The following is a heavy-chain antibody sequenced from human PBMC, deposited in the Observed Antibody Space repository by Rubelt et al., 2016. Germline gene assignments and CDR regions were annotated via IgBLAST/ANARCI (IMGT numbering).Heavy chain of an antibody. V-gene: IGHV4-34*01. CDR1: GGSFSGYY. CDR3: ARGLARAAAAPRRLWFDP. CDR2: INHSGRT. J-gene: IGHJ5*02. D-gene: IGHD6-13*01. Sequence: QVQLQQWGAGLLKPSETLSLTCAVYGGSFSGYYWSWIRQPPGKGLEWIGEINHSGRTNYNPSLKSRVTTAVATSKNQFSLKRSSVTAADTAVYYGARGLARAAAAPRRLWFDPWGQGTLVTVSS.